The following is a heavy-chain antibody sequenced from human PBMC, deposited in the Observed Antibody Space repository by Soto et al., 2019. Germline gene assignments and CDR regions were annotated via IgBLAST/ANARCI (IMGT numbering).Heavy chain of an antibody. CDR1: GFTFSSYS. J-gene: IGHJ4*02. CDR2: ISSSSSTI. CDR3: ARDSSSLPDY. D-gene: IGHD6-13*01. Sequence: PGGSLRLSCAASGFTFSSYSMNWVRQAPGKGLEWVSYISSSSSTIYYADSVKGRFTISRDNAKNSLYVQINSLRDEDTAVYYCARDSSSLPDYWGQGTLVTVSS. V-gene: IGHV3-48*02.